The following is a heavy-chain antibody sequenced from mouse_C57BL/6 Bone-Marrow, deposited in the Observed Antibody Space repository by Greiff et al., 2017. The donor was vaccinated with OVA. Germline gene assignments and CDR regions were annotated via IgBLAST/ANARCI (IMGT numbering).Heavy chain of an antibody. D-gene: IGHD2-1*01. V-gene: IGHV2-6*01. Sequence: VKLMESGPGLVAPSQSLSITCTVSGFSLTSYGVDWVRQSPGKGLEWLGVIWGVGSTNYNSALKSRLSISKDNSKSQVFLKMNSLQTDETAMYYCARTGNGGFAYWGQGTLVTVSA. CDR1: GFSLTSYG. J-gene: IGHJ3*01. CDR2: IWGVGST. CDR3: ARTGNGGFAY.